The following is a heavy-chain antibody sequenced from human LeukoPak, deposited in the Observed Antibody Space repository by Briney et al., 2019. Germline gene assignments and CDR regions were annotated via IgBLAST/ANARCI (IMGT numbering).Heavy chain of an antibody. D-gene: IGHD2-2*01. J-gene: IGHJ4*02. V-gene: IGHV1-18*04. CDR3: ARSDVVVPAAMGDY. CDR1: GYTFTRYG. Sequence: ASVKASCKASGYTFTRYGISWVRQAPGQGLEWMGWISAYNGNTNYAQKLQGRVTMTTDTSTSTAYMELRSLRSDDTAVYYCARSDVVVPAAMGDYWGQGTLVTVSS. CDR2: ISAYNGNT.